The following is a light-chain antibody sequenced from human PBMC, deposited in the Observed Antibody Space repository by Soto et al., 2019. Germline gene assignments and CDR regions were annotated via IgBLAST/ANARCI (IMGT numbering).Light chain of an antibody. J-gene: IGKJ1*01. CDR2: GAS. V-gene: IGKV3-15*01. Sequence: QWPPTQSKTEGEIATLSCRASQSVSSNLAWYQQKPGQAPRLLIYGASTRATGIPARFSGSGSGTEFTLTISSLQSEDFAVYYCQPYNHCTPDELVQGTKV. CDR1: QSVSSN. CDR3: QPYNHCTPDE.